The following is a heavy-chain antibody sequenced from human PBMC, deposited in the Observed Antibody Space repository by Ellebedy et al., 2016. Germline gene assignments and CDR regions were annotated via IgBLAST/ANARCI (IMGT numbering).Heavy chain of an antibody. Sequence: SETLSLXXTVSGGSIRSYYWSWIRQPAGKGLEWIGRLYASGDTSHNPSLKSRVTMSLDTSKNQFSLKLRSVTAADTAVYYCARGFFYYGPGRTEGYFDYWGQGTLVAVSS. V-gene: IGHV4-4*07. CDR3: ARGFFYYGPGRTEGYFDY. CDR2: LYASGDT. CDR1: GGSIRSYY. D-gene: IGHD3-10*01. J-gene: IGHJ4*02.